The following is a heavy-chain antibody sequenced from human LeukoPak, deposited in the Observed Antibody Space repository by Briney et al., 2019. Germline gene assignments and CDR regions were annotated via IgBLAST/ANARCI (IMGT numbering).Heavy chain of an antibody. CDR3: ARVATYCSSTSCYYYMDV. CDR1: GFTFSSYS. CDR2: ISSSSSTI. J-gene: IGHJ6*03. Sequence: GGSLRLSCAASGFTFSSYSMNWVRQAPGKGLEWVSYISSSSSTIYYADSVKGRFTISRDNAKNSLYLQMNSLRAEDTAVYYCARVATYCSSTSCYYYMDVWGKGTTVTVSS. V-gene: IGHV3-48*04. D-gene: IGHD2-2*01.